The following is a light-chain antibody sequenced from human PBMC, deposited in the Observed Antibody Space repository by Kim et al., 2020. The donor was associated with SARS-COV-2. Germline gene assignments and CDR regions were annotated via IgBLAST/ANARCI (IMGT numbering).Light chain of an antibody. CDR2: EDI. V-gene: IGLV1-51*02. CDR1: SSNIGMNY. Sequence: RKVIISCSGGSSNIGMNYVSWYQQLPGIAPKLLIYEDINRPSWIPDRFSGSKSGTSATLAITGLQTGDEAEYFCGTWDTSLSAGVFGTGTKVTVL. J-gene: IGLJ1*01. CDR3: GTWDTSLSAGV.